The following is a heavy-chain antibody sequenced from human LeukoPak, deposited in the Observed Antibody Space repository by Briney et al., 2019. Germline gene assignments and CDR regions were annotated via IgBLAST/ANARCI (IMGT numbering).Heavy chain of an antibody. CDR2: ISAYNGNT. J-gene: IGHJ4*02. CDR1: GYTFTSYG. V-gene: IGHV1-18*01. CDR3: ARVGSYYDSSGYRY. D-gene: IGHD3-22*01. Sequence: ASVKVSCKASGYTFTSYGISWVRQAPGQGLEWMGWISAYNGNTNYAQKLQGRVTMTTDTSTSTAYMELRSLRSDDTAVDYCARVGSYYDSSGYRYWGQGTLATVSS.